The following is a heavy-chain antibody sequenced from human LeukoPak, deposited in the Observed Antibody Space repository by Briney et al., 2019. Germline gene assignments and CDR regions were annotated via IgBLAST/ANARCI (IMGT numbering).Heavy chain of an antibody. Sequence: PGRSLRLSYAASGFTFSSYGMHWVRQAPGKGLEWVAVISYDGSNKYYADSVKGRFTISRDNSKNTLYLQMNSLRAEDTAVYYCAKVPRYSYGSYYYYYGMDVWGQGTTVTVSS. CDR2: ISYDGSNK. CDR3: AKVPRYSYGSYYYYYGMDV. V-gene: IGHV3-30*18. J-gene: IGHJ6*02. CDR1: GFTFSSYG. D-gene: IGHD5-18*01.